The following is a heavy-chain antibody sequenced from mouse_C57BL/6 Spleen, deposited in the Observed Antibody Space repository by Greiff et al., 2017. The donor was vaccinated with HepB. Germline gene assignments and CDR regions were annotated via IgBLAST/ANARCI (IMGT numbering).Heavy chain of an antibody. Sequence: VQLVESGPGLVAPSQSLSITCTVSGFSLTSYGVDWVRQPPGKGLEWLGVIWGGGSTNYNSALMSRLSISKDKAKSQVFLKMNSLQTDDTAMYYCAKQGEIYYGSSYWYFDVWGTGTTVTVSS. V-gene: IGHV2-9*01. CDR2: IWGGGST. CDR1: GFSLTSYG. D-gene: IGHD1-1*01. J-gene: IGHJ1*03. CDR3: AKQGEIYYGSSYWYFDV.